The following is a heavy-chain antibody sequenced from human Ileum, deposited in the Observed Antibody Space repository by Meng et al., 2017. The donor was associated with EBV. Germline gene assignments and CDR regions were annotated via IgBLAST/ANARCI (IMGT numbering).Heavy chain of an antibody. CDR3: AMGPDYAKTGY. J-gene: IGHJ4*02. D-gene: IGHD4-17*01. CDR2: ICYTDYT. Sequence: QLLLKGSGPGLVKPSEPLSLTCSVSGGSISSSNYCWGWIRQPPGKGLERIQSICYTDYTYYNPSLKSRVTISADKSKNQFSLRLNSLTAADTAVYYCAMGPDYAKTGYWGQGTLVTVSS. CDR1: GGSISSSNYC. V-gene: IGHV4-39*01.